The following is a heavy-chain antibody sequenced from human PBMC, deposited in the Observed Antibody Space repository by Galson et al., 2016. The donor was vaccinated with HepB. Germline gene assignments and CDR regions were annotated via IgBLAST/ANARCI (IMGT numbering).Heavy chain of an antibody. CDR3: ARAAGGDPDDY. J-gene: IGHJ4*02. Sequence: SLRLSCAASGFTFATYSMNWVRQAPGKGLEWLSYISDSGRTIYYADSVKGRFTISRDNANNSLYLQMNSLRDDDTAVYYCARAAGGDPDDYWGQGTLVTVSA. CDR2: ISDSGRTI. D-gene: IGHD4-17*01. V-gene: IGHV3-48*02. CDR1: GFTFATYS.